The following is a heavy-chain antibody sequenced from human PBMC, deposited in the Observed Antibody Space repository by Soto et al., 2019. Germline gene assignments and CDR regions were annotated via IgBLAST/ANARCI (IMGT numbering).Heavy chain of an antibody. CDR3: ARGRAVTGSFYFDY. J-gene: IGHJ4*02. CDR1: SDSINNNF. Sequence: SETLSLTCTVSSDSINNNFWNWIRQPPSKGLEWIGYIHNSGSTDQNPSLRSRVTISMDTSKNHFSLTLTSVTAADTAVYYCARGRAVTGSFYFDYWGKGTLVTAPQ. V-gene: IGHV4-59*01. CDR2: IHNSGST. D-gene: IGHD6-19*01.